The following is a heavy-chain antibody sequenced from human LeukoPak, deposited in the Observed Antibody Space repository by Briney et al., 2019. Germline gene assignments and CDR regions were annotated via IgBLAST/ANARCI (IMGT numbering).Heavy chain of an antibody. CDR2: IWYDGSNK. CDR1: GFTFSSYG. V-gene: IGHV3-33*01. Sequence: GGSLRLSCAASGFTFSSYGMHWVRQAPGKGLEWVAVIWYDGSNKYYADSVKGRFTISRDNSKNTPYLQMNSLRAEDTAVYYCAREFKSYYYYGMDVWGQGTTVTVSS. CDR3: AREFKSYYYYGMDV. J-gene: IGHJ6*02.